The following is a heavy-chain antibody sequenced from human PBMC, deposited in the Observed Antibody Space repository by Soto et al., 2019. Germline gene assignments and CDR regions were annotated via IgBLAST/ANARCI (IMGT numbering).Heavy chain of an antibody. CDR3: AKDEDGYGDYYYYYGMDV. CDR1: GFTFISYA. D-gene: IGHD5-18*01. Sequence: GVSLGLSCAASGFTFISYAMSWVRQAPGKGLEWVSAISGSGGSTYYADSVKGRFTISRDNSKNTLYLQMNSLRAEDTAVYYCAKDEDGYGDYYYYYGMDVWGQGTTVTVYS. J-gene: IGHJ6*02. CDR2: ISGSGGST. V-gene: IGHV3-23*01.